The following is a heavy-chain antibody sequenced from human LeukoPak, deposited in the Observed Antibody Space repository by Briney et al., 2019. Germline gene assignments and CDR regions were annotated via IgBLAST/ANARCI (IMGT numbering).Heavy chain of an antibody. Sequence: PSETLSLTCAVYGGSFSGYYWSWIRQPPGKGLEWIGEINHSGSTNYNPSLKSRVTISADTSKNQFSLKLSSVTAADTAVYYCASGRVTPYYWGQGTLVTVSS. J-gene: IGHJ4*02. V-gene: IGHV4-34*01. CDR1: GGSFSGYY. D-gene: IGHD5-18*01. CDR2: INHSGST. CDR3: ASGRVTPYY.